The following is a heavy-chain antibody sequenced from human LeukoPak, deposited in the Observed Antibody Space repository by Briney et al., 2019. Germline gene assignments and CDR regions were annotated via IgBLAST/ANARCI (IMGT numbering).Heavy chain of an antibody. Sequence: ASVKVSCKASGYTFTGYYMHWVRQAPGQGLEWMGIINPSGGSTSYAQKFQGRVTMTRDMSTSTDYMELSSLRSEDTAVYYCARRALGVPAAYGGMDYYYYMDVWGKGTTVTISS. J-gene: IGHJ6*03. CDR2: INPSGGST. CDR3: ARRALGVPAAYGGMDYYYYMDV. V-gene: IGHV1-46*01. CDR1: GYTFTGYY. D-gene: IGHD2-2*01.